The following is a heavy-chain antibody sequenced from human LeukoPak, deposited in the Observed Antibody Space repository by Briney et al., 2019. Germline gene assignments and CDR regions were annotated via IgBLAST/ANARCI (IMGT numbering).Heavy chain of an antibody. CDR2: IREDGSDK. Sequence: GGSLRPSCAAFGYTFSSYWMSWVRQAPGKGLEWVANIREDGSDKYYVDSVKGRFTISRDNAKNSLYLQMNSLRGEDTAMYYCARDIGVVTTIEWGQGTLVTVSS. J-gene: IGHJ4*02. D-gene: IGHD5-12*01. CDR3: ARDIGVVTTIE. CDR1: GYTFSSYW. V-gene: IGHV3-7*01.